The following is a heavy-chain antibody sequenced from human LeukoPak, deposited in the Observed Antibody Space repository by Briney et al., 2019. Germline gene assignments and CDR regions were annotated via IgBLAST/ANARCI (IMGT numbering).Heavy chain of an antibody. D-gene: IGHD1-26*01. J-gene: IGHJ4*02. CDR1: GGTFSSYA. CDR2: ISAYNGNT. CDR3: ARDGEGWELPTTG. V-gene: IGHV1-18*01. Sequence: ASVKVSCKSSGGTFSSYAISWVRQAPGQGLEWMGWISAYNGNTNYAQKLQGRVTMTTDTSTSTAYMELRSLRSDDTAVYYCARDGEGWELPTTGWGQGTLVTVSS.